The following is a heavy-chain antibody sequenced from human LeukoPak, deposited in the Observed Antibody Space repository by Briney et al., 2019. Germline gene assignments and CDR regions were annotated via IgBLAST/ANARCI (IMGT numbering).Heavy chain of an antibody. J-gene: IGHJ4*02. V-gene: IGHV3-64*01. Sequence: GGSLRLSCAASGFTFSNYAMPWVRQAPGKGLEYVSAITNNGRSTYYANSVKGRFTISRDNSKNTLYLQMGSLRVEDMAVYYCARDLGAYCGGDCFNYYFDYWGQGTLVTVSS. CDR2: ITNNGRST. CDR3: ARDLGAYCGGDCFNYYFDY. D-gene: IGHD2-21*02. CDR1: GFTFSNYA.